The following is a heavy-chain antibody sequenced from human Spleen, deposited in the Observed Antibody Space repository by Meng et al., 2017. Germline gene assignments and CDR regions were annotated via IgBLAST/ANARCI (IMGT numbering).Heavy chain of an antibody. V-gene: IGHV4-4*02. CDR3: ARGRGKTGTTGWFDP. CDR1: AVAIDSGTW. Sequence: LPAAGVGQCGHSVTVSLPAPVSAVAIDSGTWGSWAPQPPVKGLGWIGEIYHSGSTNYNPSLKSRVTISADKSTNQFSLKLSSVNAADTAVYYCARGRGKTGTTGWFDPWGQGTLVTVSS. J-gene: IGHJ5*02. CDR2: IYHSGST. D-gene: IGHD1/OR15-1a*01.